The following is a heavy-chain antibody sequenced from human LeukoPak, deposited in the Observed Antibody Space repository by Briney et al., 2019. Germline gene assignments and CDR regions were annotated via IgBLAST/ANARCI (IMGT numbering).Heavy chain of an antibody. J-gene: IGHJ5*01. CDR2: TYYRSKWSH. V-gene: IGHV6-1*01. Sequence: SQTLSLTCAISGDSVSTNGAAWNWIRQSPSRGLEWLGRTYYRSKWSHDYAPSVQSRITINPDTSKNQFSLHLNSVTPEDTAVYYCARGNRDFDSWGQGTLVTVSS. CDR1: GDSVSTNGAA. D-gene: IGHD2-21*02. CDR3: ARGNRDFDS.